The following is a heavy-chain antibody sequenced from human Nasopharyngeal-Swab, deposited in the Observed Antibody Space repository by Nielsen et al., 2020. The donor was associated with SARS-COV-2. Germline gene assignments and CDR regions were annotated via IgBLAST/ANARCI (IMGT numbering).Heavy chain of an antibody. V-gene: IGHV3-48*03. CDR3: AKDIGIYYYMDV. J-gene: IGHJ6*03. Sequence: GGSLRLSCAASGFTFSSYEMNWVRKAQGKGLEWVSYISSSGSTIYYADSVKGRFTISRDNSKNSLYLQMNSLRTEDTALYYCAKDIGIYYYMDVWGKGTTVTVSS. CDR1: GFTFSSYE. D-gene: IGHD3-3*02. CDR2: ISSSGSTI.